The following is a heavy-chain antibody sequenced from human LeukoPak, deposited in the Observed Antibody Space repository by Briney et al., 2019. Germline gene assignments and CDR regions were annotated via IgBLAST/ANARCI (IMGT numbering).Heavy chain of an antibody. CDR2: INPRGGST. CDR3: ARSDIRPGWLDP. D-gene: IGHD2-15*01. Sequence: ASVKVSCKASGYLFITYYMHWVRQAPGQGLEWMGIINPRGGSTSYAQKFQGRVTMTRDTSTSTVYMELSSLRSEDTAVYYCARSDIRPGWLDPWGRGTLVTVSS. CDR1: GYLFITYY. V-gene: IGHV1-46*01. J-gene: IGHJ5*02.